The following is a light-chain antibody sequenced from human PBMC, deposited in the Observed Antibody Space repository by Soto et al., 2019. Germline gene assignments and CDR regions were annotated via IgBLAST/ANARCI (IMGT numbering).Light chain of an antibody. CDR3: QQVNQLPLT. CDR1: QSVYSN. CDR2: GSF. J-gene: IGKJ4*01. V-gene: IGKV3-15*01. Sequence: EIVMTQSPATLSVSPGERVTLSCRASQSVYSNLAWYQQKPGQAPRLLIHGSFTRATGIPERFSGSGSGTEFPLTISRLLLEDFAVYYCQQVNQLPLTFRGGTQVDVK.